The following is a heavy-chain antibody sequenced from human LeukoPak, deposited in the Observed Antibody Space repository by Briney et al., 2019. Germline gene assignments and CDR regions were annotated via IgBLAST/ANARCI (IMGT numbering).Heavy chain of an antibody. J-gene: IGHJ6*03. CDR3: ARDRYYYGSGSYYMDV. D-gene: IGHD3-10*01. CDR2: IYYSGST. CDR1: GGSISSYY. Sequence: SETLSLTCTVSGGSISSYYWSWIRQPPGKGLEWIGYIYYSGSTNYNPSPKSRVTISVDTSKNQFSLKLSSVTAADTAVYYCARDRYYYGSGSYYMDVWGKGTTVTVSS. V-gene: IGHV4-59*01.